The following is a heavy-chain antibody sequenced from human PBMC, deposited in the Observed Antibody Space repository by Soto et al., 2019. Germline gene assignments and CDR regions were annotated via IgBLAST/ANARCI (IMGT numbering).Heavy chain of an antibody. CDR2: TYYRSNWRH. V-gene: IGHV6-1*01. CDR1: GDSVSSNTDA. D-gene: IGHD6-19*01. CDR3: ARGVAGSGFDL. J-gene: IGHJ4*02. Sequence: QTISLPCAISGDSVSSNTDAWNLIRSSPSRGLEWLGRTYYRSNWRHDYAVSVKSRITVNPDTSKNHFSLQLNSVTPDDTAVYYCARGVAGSGFDLWGQGTLVTVSS.